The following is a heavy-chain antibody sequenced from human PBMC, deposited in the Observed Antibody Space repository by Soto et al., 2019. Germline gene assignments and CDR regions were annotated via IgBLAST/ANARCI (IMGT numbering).Heavy chain of an antibody. CDR2: IYYSGST. J-gene: IGHJ5*02. V-gene: IGHV4-59*01. Sequence: PSETLSLTCTVSGGSISSYYWSWIRQPPGKGLEWIGYIYYSGSTNYNPSLKSRVTISVDTSKNQFSLKLSSVTAADTAVYYCARDNLAYCGGDCYPLDSWFDPWGQGTLVTVS. CDR1: GGSISSYY. CDR3: ARDNLAYCGGDCYPLDSWFDP. D-gene: IGHD2-21*02.